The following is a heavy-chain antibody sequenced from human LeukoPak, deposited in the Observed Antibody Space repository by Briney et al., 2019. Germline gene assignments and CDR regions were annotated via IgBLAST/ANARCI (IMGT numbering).Heavy chain of an antibody. CDR3: ARASWISTADAVC. CDR2: ISGSGVST. J-gene: IGHJ4*02. Sequence: PGGSLRLSCAASGFTFSSYAMSWVRQAPGKGLEWVSGISGSGVSTYYADSVKGRFTISRDNSKNTPYLQMDSLRAEDTAVYYCARASWISTADAVCWGQGTQVTVSS. V-gene: IGHV3-23*01. CDR1: GFTFSSYA. D-gene: IGHD2-2*03.